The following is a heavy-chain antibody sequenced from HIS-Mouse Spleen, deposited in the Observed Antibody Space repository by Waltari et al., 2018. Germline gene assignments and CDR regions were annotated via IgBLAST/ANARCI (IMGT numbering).Heavy chain of an antibody. CDR1: GGSITSSSYY. CDR2: SYYSGCT. CDR3: AREIPYSSSWYDWYFDL. Sequence: QLQLQESGPGLVKPSETLSLTCTVSGGSITSSSYYWGWIRQPPGKGLEWIGSSYYSGCTYYNPSLKSRVTISVDTSTNKFSLKRSSVTAAAAAVYYCAREIPYSSSWYDWYFDLWGRGTLVTVSS. J-gene: IGHJ2*01. D-gene: IGHD6-13*01. V-gene: IGHV4-39*07.